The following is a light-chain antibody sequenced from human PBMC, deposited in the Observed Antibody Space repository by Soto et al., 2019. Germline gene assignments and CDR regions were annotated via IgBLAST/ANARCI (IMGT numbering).Light chain of an antibody. J-gene: IGKJ2*01. CDR3: QQYGSSPPYT. V-gene: IGKV3-20*01. CDR1: QSVSNNY. Sequence: EVVLTQSPGTLSLSPGERASPSCRASQSVSNNYLAWYQQKPGQSPTLLIFGSTDRATGIPDRFSGSGSGTDFTLTISRLEPEDFAVYYCQQYGSSPPYTFGQGTKPEIK. CDR2: GST.